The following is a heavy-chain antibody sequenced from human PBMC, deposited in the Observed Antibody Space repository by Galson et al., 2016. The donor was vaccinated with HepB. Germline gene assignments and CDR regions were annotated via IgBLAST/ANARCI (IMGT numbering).Heavy chain of an antibody. V-gene: IGHV3-33*01. CDR1: GLTFSSNG. D-gene: IGHD1-1*01. CDR3: VSESTNYYGMDV. Sequence: SLRLSCAASGLTFSSNGMHWVRQAPGKGLEWVAVIWYDGSNKYYADSVKGRFTISRDNSKNTLYLQMNSLRDEDTAVYYCVSESTNYYGMDVWGQGTTVIVSS. CDR2: IWYDGSNK. J-gene: IGHJ6*02.